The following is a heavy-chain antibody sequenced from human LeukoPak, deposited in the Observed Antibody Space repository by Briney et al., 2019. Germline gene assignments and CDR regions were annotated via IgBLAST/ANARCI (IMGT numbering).Heavy chain of an antibody. D-gene: IGHD5-18*01. CDR2: INPTGGST. J-gene: IGHJ4*02. CDR3: AGRVTGYSSGYVY. Sequence: ASVKVSCKASGYTFPSYFMHWVRQAPGQGLEWMGIINPTGGSTTYAQKFQGRVTMTRGTSTSTVYMELSSLRSDDTAVYYCAGRVTGYSSGYVYWGQGTLVTVSS. CDR1: GYTFPSYF. V-gene: IGHV1-46*01.